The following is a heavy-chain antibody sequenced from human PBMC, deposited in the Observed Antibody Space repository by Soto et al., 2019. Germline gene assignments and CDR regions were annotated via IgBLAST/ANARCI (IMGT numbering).Heavy chain of an antibody. CDR3: ARDSDYGDYPFDY. J-gene: IGHJ4*02. V-gene: IGHV4-30-4*01. Sequence: QVQLQESGPGLVKPSQTLSLTCTVSGGSISSGDYYWSWIRQPPGKVLEWIGYIYYSGSTYYNPSLKSRVTISVDKSKNQFSLKLSSVTAADTAVYYCARDSDYGDYPFDYWGQGTLVTVSS. D-gene: IGHD4-17*01. CDR2: IYYSGST. CDR1: GGSISSGDYY.